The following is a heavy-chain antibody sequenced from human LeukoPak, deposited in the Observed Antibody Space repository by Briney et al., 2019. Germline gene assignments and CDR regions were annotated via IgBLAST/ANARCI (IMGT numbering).Heavy chain of an antibody. V-gene: IGHV3-74*03. CDR3: ARVISGSYGCDS. D-gene: IGHD3-10*01. CDR2: ISVDGSNT. J-gene: IGHJ5*01. Sequence: GGSLRLSCAAYGFTFSTYRMHAVRQAPGKGLVWVSRISVDGSNTVYAGSVKGRFTIARDNGKNTLYLQMNSLTSEDTAIYYCARVISGSYGCDSWGQGTLVTVSS. CDR1: GFTFSTYR.